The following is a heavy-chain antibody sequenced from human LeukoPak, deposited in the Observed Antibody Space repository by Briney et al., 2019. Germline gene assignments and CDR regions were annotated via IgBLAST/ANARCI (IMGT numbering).Heavy chain of an antibody. CDR3: TTQRSRITMVRGVIRSDH. Sequence: PGGSLRLSCAASGFTFSNAWMSWVRQGPGKGLEWVGRIKSKTDGGTTDYAASVKGRFTISRDDSKNTLYLQMNSLKTEDTAVYYCTTQRSRITMVRGVIRSDHWGQGTLVTVSS. V-gene: IGHV3-15*01. CDR2: IKSKTDGGTT. D-gene: IGHD3-10*01. J-gene: IGHJ4*02. CDR1: GFTFSNAW.